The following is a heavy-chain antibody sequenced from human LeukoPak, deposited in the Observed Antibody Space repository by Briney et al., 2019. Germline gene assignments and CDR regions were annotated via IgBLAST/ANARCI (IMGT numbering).Heavy chain of an antibody. D-gene: IGHD3-10*01. V-gene: IGHV1-46*01. CDR3: AREADYYGSGSYSPANGPLDY. CDR1: GYTFTSYY. Sequence: GASVKVSCKASGYTFTSYYMYWVRQAPGQGLEWMGIINPSGGSTSYAQKFQGRVTMTRDTSTSTVYMELSSLRSEDTAVYYCAREADYYGSGSYSPANGPLDYWGQGTLVTVSS. J-gene: IGHJ4*02. CDR2: INPSGGST.